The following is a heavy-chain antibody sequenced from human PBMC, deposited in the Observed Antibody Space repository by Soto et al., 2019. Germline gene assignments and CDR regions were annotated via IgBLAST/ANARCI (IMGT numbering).Heavy chain of an antibody. CDR1: GFTFSSYG. Sequence: QVQLVESGGGVVQPGRSLRLSCAASGFTFSSYGMHWVRQAPGKGLEWVAVIWYDGSNKYYADSVKGRFTISRDNSKNTLYLQMNRLRAEDTGVYYCARVIDSSWYFGLWGRGTLVTVSS. CDR2: IWYDGSNK. CDR3: ARVIDSSWYFGL. D-gene: IGHD1-26*01. V-gene: IGHV3-33*01. J-gene: IGHJ2*01.